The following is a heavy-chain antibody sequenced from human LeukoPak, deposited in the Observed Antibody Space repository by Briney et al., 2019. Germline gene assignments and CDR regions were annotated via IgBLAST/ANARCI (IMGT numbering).Heavy chain of an antibody. D-gene: IGHD7-27*01. J-gene: IGHJ5*02. CDR1: GGSFSGYY. Sequence: SQTLSLTCAVYGGSFSGYYWSWIRQPPGKGLEWIGEINHSGSTNYSPSLKSRVTISVDTSKNQFSLKLSSVTAADTAVYYCATSTWGFDPWGQGTLVTVSS. V-gene: IGHV4-34*01. CDR2: INHSGST. CDR3: ATSTWGFDP.